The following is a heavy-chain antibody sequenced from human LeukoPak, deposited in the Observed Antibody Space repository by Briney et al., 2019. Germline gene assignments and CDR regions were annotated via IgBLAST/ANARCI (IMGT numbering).Heavy chain of an antibody. J-gene: IGHJ6*02. CDR3: AKIVAAAAKGYYYGMDV. CDR1: GFTFSSYA. D-gene: IGHD6-13*01. Sequence: PGGSLRLSCAASGFTFSSYAMSWVRQAPGKGLEWVSAISGSGGSTYCADSVKGRFTISRDNSKNTLYLQMNSLRAEDTAVYYCAKIVAAAAKGYYYGMDVWGQGTTVTVSS. V-gene: IGHV3-23*01. CDR2: ISGSGGST.